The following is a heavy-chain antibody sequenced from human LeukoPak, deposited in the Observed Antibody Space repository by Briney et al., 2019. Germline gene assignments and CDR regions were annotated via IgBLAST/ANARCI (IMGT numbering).Heavy chain of an antibody. CDR2: IYYSGTT. CDR3: ARDLTGYNYIDY. CDR1: GDSISSGDYY. V-gene: IGHV4-30-4*01. J-gene: IGHJ4*02. Sequence: SETLSLTCTVSGDSISSGDYYWSWIRQPPGKGLEWIGYIYYSGTTYYNPPLKSRVTISADTSKNQFSLRLSSVTAADTAVYYCARDLTGYNYIDYWGQGTLVTVSS. D-gene: IGHD5-18*01.